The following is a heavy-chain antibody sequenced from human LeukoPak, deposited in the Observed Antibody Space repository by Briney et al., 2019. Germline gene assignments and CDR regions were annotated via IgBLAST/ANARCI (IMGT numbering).Heavy chain of an antibody. CDR2: IKQDGSEK. D-gene: IGHD1-7*01. CDR1: GFTFRIYW. V-gene: IGHV3-7*03. J-gene: IGHJ4*02. Sequence: GGSLRLSCAASGFTFRIYWMSWVRQAPGKGLEWVANIKQDGSEKYYVDSVKGRFTISRDNSKNTLYLQMSSLRAEDTAVYYCAKDERNWNYNLASQTYDWGQGTLVTVSS. CDR3: AKDERNWNYNLASQTYD.